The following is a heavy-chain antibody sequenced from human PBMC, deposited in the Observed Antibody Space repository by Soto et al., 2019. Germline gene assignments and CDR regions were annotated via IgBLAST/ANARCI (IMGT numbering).Heavy chain of an antibody. D-gene: IGHD3-22*01. CDR3: ARPTYYYDSSGYYLDAFDI. J-gene: IGHJ3*02. V-gene: IGHV1-18*01. CDR2: ISAYNGNT. Sequence: QVQLVQSGAEVKKPGASVKVSCKASGYTFTSYGISWVRQAPGQGLEWMGWISAYNGNTNYAQKLQGRVTMNTDTSRSTAYMELRSLRSDDTAVYYCARPTYYYDSSGYYLDAFDIWGQGTMVTVSS. CDR1: GYTFTSYG.